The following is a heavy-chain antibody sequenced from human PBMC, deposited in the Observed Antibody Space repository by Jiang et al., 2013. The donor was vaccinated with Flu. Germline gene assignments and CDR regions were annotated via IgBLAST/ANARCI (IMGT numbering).Heavy chain of an antibody. Sequence: SELRKPGASVKVSCKASGYIFSDYVINWVRQAPGQGLEWMGWINTNTGNPTYAQGFTGRFVFSLDTSVSTAYLQISSLKAEDTAVYYCARILVVSGKGYYFDYWGQGTLVTVSS. J-gene: IGHJ4*02. CDR3: ARILVVSGKGYYFDY. CDR1: GYIFSDYV. D-gene: IGHD2-8*02. CDR2: INTNTGNP. V-gene: IGHV7-4-1*02.